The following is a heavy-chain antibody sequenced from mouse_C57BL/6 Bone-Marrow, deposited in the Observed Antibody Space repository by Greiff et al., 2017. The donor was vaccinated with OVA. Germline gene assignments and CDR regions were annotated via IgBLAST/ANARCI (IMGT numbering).Heavy chain of an antibody. D-gene: IGHD1-1*01. J-gene: IGHJ3*01. CDR2: IWGVGST. V-gene: IGHV2-6*01. CDR3: ASPYYYGSSSPFGY. CDR1: GFSLTSYG. Sequence: VQLQQSGPGLVAPSQSLSITCTVSGFSLTSYGVDWVRQSPGKGLEWLGVIWGVGSTNYNSALKSRLSISKDNSKSQVFLKMNSLQTDDTAMYYCASPYYYGSSSPFGYWGQGTLVTVSA.